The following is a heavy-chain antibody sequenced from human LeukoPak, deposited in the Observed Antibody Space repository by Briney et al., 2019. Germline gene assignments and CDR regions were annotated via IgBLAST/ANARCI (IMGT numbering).Heavy chain of an antibody. CDR3: ARDRAAAAGTFDY. J-gene: IGHJ4*02. CDR1: GGTFSSYA. V-gene: IGHV1-69*04. D-gene: IGHD6-13*01. Sequence: GASVTVSCKASGGTFSSYAISWVRQAPGQGPEWMGRIIPILGIANYAQKFQGRVTITADKSTSTAYMELSSLRSEDTAVYYCARDRAAAAGTFDYWGQGTLVTVSS. CDR2: IIPILGIA.